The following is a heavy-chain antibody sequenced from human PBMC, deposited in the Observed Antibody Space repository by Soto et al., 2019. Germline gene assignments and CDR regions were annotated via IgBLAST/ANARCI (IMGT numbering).Heavy chain of an antibody. CDR2: IGTSVNTV. Sequence: QMNLVESGGALVTPGGSLRLSCAASGFDFSDYYMTWIRQAPGKGLEWVSYIGTSVNTVFYADSVKGRFTISRDNSKNTLYLQMSSLRVEDTAVYYCAKVRLRDYSLGYVFDSWGQGTLVTVSS. D-gene: IGHD5-18*01. CDR1: GFDFSDYY. V-gene: IGHV3-11*04. CDR3: AKVRLRDYSLGYVFDS. J-gene: IGHJ4*02.